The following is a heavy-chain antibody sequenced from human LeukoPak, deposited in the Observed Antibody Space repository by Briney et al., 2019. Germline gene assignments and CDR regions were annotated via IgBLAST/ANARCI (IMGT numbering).Heavy chain of an antibody. CDR3: ARDLFTFGGVID. D-gene: IGHD3-16*02. CDR2: IYSGGST. Sequence: GGSLRLSCAASGFTVSSNYMSWVRQAPGKGLERVSVIYSGGSTYYADSVKGRFTISRDNSKNTLYLQMNSLRAEDTAVYYCARDLFTFGGVIDWGQGTLVTVSS. J-gene: IGHJ4*02. V-gene: IGHV3-66*01. CDR1: GFTVSSNY.